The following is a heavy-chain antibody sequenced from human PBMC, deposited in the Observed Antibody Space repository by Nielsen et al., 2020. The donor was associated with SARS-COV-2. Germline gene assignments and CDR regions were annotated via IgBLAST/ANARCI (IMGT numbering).Heavy chain of an antibody. CDR3: ARQREGEHYLYGMDV. V-gene: IGHV4-39*01. Sequence: SETLSLTYTVSGGSIINSNSYWGWIRQPPGKGLEWVGSIYYSGETYYNPSLQSRVTISVDTSKNHFSLELSSVTAADTAVYYCARQREGEHYLYGMDVWGQGTTVTVSS. CDR1: GGSIINSNSY. CDR2: IYYSGET. D-gene: IGHD1-26*01. J-gene: IGHJ6*02.